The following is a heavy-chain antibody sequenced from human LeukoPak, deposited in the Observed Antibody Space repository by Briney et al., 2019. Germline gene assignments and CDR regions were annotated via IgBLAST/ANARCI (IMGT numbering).Heavy chain of an antibody. D-gene: IGHD4-17*01. Sequence: SETLSLTCSVAGYSISSGYYWGWIRQPPGKGLEWIGSISHSGSTYYNPSLKSRVTISVDTSKNQFSLKLSSVTAADTAVYYCARATVTTYYFDCWGQGTLVTVSS. J-gene: IGHJ4*02. CDR3: ARATVTTYYFDC. V-gene: IGHV4-38-2*02. CDR1: GYSISSGYY. CDR2: ISHSGST.